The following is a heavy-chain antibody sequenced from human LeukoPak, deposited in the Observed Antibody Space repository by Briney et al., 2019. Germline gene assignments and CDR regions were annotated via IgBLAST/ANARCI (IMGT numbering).Heavy chain of an antibody. J-gene: IGHJ4*02. CDR1: GFTYSDYY. Sequence: GGSLRLSCAPSGFTYSDYYMRWIRQAPGKGLEWVSYISSSSSYRNYADSAKGRFTISRDNAKNSLYLQMNSLRAEDTAVYYCATGSIVGATTFDYWGQGTLVTVSS. CDR3: ATGSIVGATTFDY. CDR2: ISSSSSYR. V-gene: IGHV3-11*06. D-gene: IGHD1-26*01.